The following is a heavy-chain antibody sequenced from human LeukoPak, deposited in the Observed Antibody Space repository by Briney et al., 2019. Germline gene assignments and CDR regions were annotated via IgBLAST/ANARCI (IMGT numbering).Heavy chain of an antibody. CDR3: TRRYWHDSSGYYNGDY. CDR1: GFIFSGSA. D-gene: IGHD3-22*01. CDR2: IRSKANTYAT. V-gene: IGHV3-73*01. Sequence: GGSLRLSCAASGFIFSGSAMHWVRQASGKGLEWVARIRSKANTYATSYGASVIGRFTISRDDSKNTAYLQMNSLKAEDTAIYYCTRRYWHDSSGYYNGDYWGQGTLVTVSS. J-gene: IGHJ4*02.